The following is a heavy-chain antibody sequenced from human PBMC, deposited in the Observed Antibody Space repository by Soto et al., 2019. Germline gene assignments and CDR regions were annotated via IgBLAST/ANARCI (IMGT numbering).Heavy chain of an antibody. CDR3: ARDESRGYCSGGSCSSFY. CDR2: IIPIFGTA. J-gene: IGHJ4*02. CDR1: GGTFSSYA. V-gene: IGHV1-69*13. D-gene: IGHD2-15*01. Sequence: SVKVSCKASGGTFSSYAISWVRQAPGQGLEWMGGIIPIFGTANYAQKFQGRVTITADESTSTAYMELSSLRSEDTAVYYCARDESRGYCSGGSCSSFYWGQGTLVTVSS.